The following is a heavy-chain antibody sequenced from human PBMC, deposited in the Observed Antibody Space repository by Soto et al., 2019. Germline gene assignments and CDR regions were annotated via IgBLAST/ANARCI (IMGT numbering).Heavy chain of an antibody. V-gene: IGHV4-31*03. CDR2: IYYSGST. D-gene: IGHD2-21*02. CDR3: ARNVVLTEIDAFDI. CDR1: GGSISSGGYY. J-gene: IGHJ3*02. Sequence: QVQLQESGPGLVKPSQTLSLTCTVSGGSISSGGYYWSWIRQHPGKGLEWIGYIYYSGSTHYNPSLKSRVTISIDTSKNQFSLKLSSVTAADTAIYYCARNVVLTEIDAFDIWGQGTMLTVS.